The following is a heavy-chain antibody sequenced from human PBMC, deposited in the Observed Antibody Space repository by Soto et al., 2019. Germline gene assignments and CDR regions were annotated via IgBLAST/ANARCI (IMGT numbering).Heavy chain of an antibody. CDR2: IYYSGST. CDR1: GGSISRSDFY. Sequence: SETLSLTCTVSGGSISRSDFYWSWLRQPPGKGLEWIGYIYYSGSTYYNPSLKSRVTISKDTSKNQFSLNLISVTAADTAVYYCASAPSGYITGEWGFDPWGLGILVTVSS. V-gene: IGHV4-30-4*01. CDR3: ASAPSGYITGEWGFDP. J-gene: IGHJ5*02. D-gene: IGHD6-19*01.